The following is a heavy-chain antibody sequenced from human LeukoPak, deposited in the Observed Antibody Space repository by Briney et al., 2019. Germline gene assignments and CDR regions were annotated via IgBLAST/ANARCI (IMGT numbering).Heavy chain of an antibody. CDR1: GGSFSGYY. CDR2: IDHSGST. J-gene: IGHJ4*02. CDR3: ARGVEMATIGYYFDF. D-gene: IGHD5-24*01. V-gene: IGHV4-34*01. Sequence: PSETLSLTCAVYGGSFSGYYWSWIRQPPGKGLEWIGEIDHSGSTNYNPSLKSRVTISVDTSKNQFSLKLSSVTAADTAVYYCARGVEMATIGYYFDFWGQGTLVTVS.